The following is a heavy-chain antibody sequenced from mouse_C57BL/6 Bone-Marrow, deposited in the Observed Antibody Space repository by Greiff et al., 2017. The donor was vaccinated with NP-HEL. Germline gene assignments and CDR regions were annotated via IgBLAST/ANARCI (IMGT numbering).Heavy chain of an antibody. V-gene: IGHV5-17*01. CDR3: ARPRELYFDY. CDR2: ISSGSSTI. Sequence: DVKLVESGGGLVKPGGSLKLSCAASGFTFSDYGMHWVRQAPEKGLEWVAYISSGSSTIYYADTVKGRFTISRDNAKNTLFLQMTSLRSEDTAMYYCARPRELYFDYWGQGTTLTVSS. CDR1: GFTFSDYG. J-gene: IGHJ2*01.